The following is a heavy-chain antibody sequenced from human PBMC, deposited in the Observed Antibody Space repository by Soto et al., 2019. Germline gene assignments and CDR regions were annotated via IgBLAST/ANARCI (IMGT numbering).Heavy chain of an antibody. CDR1: EFTFSTYP. Sequence: QVLLVESGGGVVQPGRSLRLSCAASEFTFSTYPMHWVRQAPGKGLEWVAVISYDETNKYYADPVKGRFPISRDNSKNPLYMQMHNRRADDTAVYYCARGASDFWGAYPEIHFFDYLGHGTLLTVSS. CDR3: ARGASDFWGAYPEIHFFDY. V-gene: IGHV3-30-3*01. J-gene: IGHJ4*01. CDR2: ISYDETNK. D-gene: IGHD3-3*01.